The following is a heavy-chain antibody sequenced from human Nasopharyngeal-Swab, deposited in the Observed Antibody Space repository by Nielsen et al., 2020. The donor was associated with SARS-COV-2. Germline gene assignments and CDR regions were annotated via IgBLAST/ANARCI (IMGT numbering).Heavy chain of an antibody. CDR2: ISGSGGST. J-gene: IGHJ5*02. D-gene: IGHD2-2*01. CDR1: GFTFSSYA. CDR3: AKDAIVVVPAAPMGWFDP. V-gene: IGHV3-23*01. Sequence: GESLKISCAASGFTFSSYAMSWVRQAPGKGLEWVSAISGSGGSTYYADSVKGRFTISRDNSKNTLYLQMNSLRAEDTAVYYCAKDAIVVVPAAPMGWFDPWGQGTLVTVSS.